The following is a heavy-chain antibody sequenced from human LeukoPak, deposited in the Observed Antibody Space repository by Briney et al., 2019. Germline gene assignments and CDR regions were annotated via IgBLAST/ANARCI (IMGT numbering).Heavy chain of an antibody. V-gene: IGHV1-18*01. CDR2: ISAYNGNT. CDR1: GYTFTSYG. D-gene: IGHD4-23*01. CDR3: ARVLYGGNSDAFDI. Sequence: ASVKVSCKASGYTFTSYGISWVRQAPGQGLEWKGWISAYNGNTNYAQKLQGRVTMTTDTSTSTAYMELRSLRSDDTAVYYCARVLYGGNSDAFDIWGQGTMVTVSS. J-gene: IGHJ3*02.